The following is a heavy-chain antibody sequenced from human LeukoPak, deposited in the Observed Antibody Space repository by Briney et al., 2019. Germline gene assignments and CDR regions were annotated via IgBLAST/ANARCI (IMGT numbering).Heavy chain of an antibody. CDR1: GGSISSGGYY. D-gene: IGHD3-22*01. J-gene: IGHJ1*01. CDR3: AHDSSGYEHFQH. V-gene: IGHV4-31*03. Sequence: SQTLSLTCTVSGGSISSGGYYWSWIRQHPGKGLEWIGYIYYSGSTYYNPSLKSRVTISVDTSKNQFSLKLSSVTAADTAVYYCAHDSSGYEHFQHSGQGTLVTVSS. CDR2: IYYSGST.